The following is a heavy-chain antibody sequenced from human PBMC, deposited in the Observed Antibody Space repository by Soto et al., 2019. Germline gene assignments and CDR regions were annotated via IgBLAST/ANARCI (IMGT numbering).Heavy chain of an antibody. Sequence: SETLSLTCTVSGGSISSGGYYWSWIRQHPGKGLEWIGYIYYSGSTYYNPSLKSRVTISVDTSKNQFSLKLSSVTAADTAVYYCARDLRAAAGTGYYYYGMDVWGQGTTVTVSS. V-gene: IGHV4-31*03. CDR2: IYYSGST. J-gene: IGHJ6*02. CDR1: GGSISSGGYY. CDR3: ARDLRAAAGTGYYYYGMDV. D-gene: IGHD6-13*01.